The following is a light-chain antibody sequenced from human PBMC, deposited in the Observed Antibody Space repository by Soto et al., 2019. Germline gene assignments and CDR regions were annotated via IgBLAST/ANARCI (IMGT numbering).Light chain of an antibody. CDR3: QQYNNWPPIT. CDR1: QSVRSK. V-gene: IGKV3-15*01. CDR2: DAS. J-gene: IGKJ5*01. Sequence: EIVMTQSPATLSVSPGERATLSCRASQSVRSKLAWYQQKPGQAPRLLIYDASTRATGIPARFSGSGYGTEFTLTISSLQSEDFAVYYCQQYNNWPPITFGQGTRLEIK.